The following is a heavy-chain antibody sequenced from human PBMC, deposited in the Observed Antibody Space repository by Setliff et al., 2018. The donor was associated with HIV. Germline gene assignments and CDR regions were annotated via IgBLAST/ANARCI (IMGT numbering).Heavy chain of an antibody. CDR3: ARTLEAATMVSLYYHYYYYMDV. CDR2: IYSSGST. Sequence: SETLSLTCTVSGGSISSNYWSWIRQPPGQGLEWIGYIYSSGSTNYNPSLKSRVTISVDTSKNLFALNLTSVTAADTAVYFCARTLEAATMVSLYYHYYYYMDVWGKGTTVTV. D-gene: IGHD3-10*01. J-gene: IGHJ6*03. CDR1: GGSISSNY. V-gene: IGHV4-59*01.